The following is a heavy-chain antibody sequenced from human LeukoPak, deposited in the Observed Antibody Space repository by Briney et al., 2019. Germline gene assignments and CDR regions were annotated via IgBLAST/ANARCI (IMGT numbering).Heavy chain of an antibody. J-gene: IGHJ5*02. CDR2: TYYRSKWYN. D-gene: IGHD6-19*01. CDR1: GDSVSSQSAA. Sequence: HSQTLSLTCAISGDSVSSQSAAWNWMRQSPSRGLEWLGRTYYRSKWYNNYAVSVKSRININADTSKNQFSLQLNSVTPEDTAVYYRAKEAVAGINWFDPWGQGTLVTVSS. V-gene: IGHV6-1*01. CDR3: AKEAVAGINWFDP.